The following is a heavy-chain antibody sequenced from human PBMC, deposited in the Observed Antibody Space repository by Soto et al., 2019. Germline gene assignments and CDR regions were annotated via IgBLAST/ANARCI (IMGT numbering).Heavy chain of an antibody. Sequence: GGSLRLSCAASGFTFSSYGMHWVRQAPGKGLEWVAVIWYDGSNKYYADSVKGRFTISRDNSKNTLYLQMNSLRAEDTAVYYCARDPGYCSSTSCVKPSYYFDYWGQGTLVTVSS. V-gene: IGHV3-33*01. J-gene: IGHJ4*02. CDR1: GFTFSSYG. CDR2: IWYDGSNK. D-gene: IGHD2-2*01. CDR3: ARDPGYCSSTSCVKPSYYFDY.